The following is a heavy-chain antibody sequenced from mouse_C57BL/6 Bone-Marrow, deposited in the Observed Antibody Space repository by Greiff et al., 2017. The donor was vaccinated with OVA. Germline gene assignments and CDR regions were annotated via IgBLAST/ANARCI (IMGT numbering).Heavy chain of an antibody. V-gene: IGHV5-6*01. J-gene: IGHJ4*01. CDR2: ISSGGSYT. Sequence: EVHLVESGGDLVKPGGSLKLSCAASGFTFSSYGMSWVRQTPDKRLEWVATISSGGSYTYYPDSVKGRFTISRDNAKNTLYLQMSSLKSEDTAMYYCARRERYYAMDYWGQGTSVTVSS. CDR3: ARRERYYAMDY. CDR1: GFTFSSYG.